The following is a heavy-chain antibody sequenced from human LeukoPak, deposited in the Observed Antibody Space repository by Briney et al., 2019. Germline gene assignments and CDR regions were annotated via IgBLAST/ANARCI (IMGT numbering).Heavy chain of an antibody. V-gene: IGHV4-59*01. D-gene: IGHD5-18*01. CDR2: IYYSGST. Sequence: KSSETLSLTCTVSGGSISSYYWSWIRQPPGKGLEWIGYIYYSGSTNYNPSLKSRVTISVDTSKNQFSLKLSSVTAADTAVYYCARGRYSYGGWGNDYYYYMDVWGKGTTVTVSS. CDR1: GGSISSYY. J-gene: IGHJ6*03. CDR3: ARGRYSYGGWGNDYYYYMDV.